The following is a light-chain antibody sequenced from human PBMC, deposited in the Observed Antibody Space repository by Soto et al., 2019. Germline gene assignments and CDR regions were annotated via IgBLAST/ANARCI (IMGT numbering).Light chain of an antibody. CDR2: DAS. J-gene: IGKJ2*01. Sequence: DLQMTQSPSTLSASAGDRVTITCRASQTISGWLAWYQQRPGKAPKLLIYDASSLESGVPSRFSGSGSGTEFTLTISSLQPDDFATYYCQQYDSYPYTFGQGTKLEIK. V-gene: IGKV1-5*01. CDR1: QTISGW. CDR3: QQYDSYPYT.